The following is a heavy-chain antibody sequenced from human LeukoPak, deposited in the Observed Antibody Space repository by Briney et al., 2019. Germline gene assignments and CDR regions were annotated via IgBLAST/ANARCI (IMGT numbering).Heavy chain of an antibody. V-gene: IGHV3-48*02. CDR1: GFTFSIYS. CDR2: ISSSSGTI. CDR3: ASQLGGNVY. Sequence: GGSLRLSCAASGFTFSIYSMNWVRQAPGKGLEWVSYISSSSGTIYYADSVKGRFTISRDNAKNSLYLQVNSLRDEDTAVYFCASQLGGNVYWGQGTLVTVSS. D-gene: IGHD3-16*01. J-gene: IGHJ4*02.